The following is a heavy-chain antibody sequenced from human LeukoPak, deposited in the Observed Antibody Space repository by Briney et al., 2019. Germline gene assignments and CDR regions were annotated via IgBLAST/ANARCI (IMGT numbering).Heavy chain of an antibody. J-gene: IGHJ4*02. CDR1: GYTLTELS. CDR3: ATDLRRDGYNSDFDY. CDR2: SDPEDGET. D-gene: IGHD5-24*01. Sequence: AAVKVSCKVSGYTLTELSMHWVRQAPGKGLEWMGGSDPEDGETIHAQKFQGRVTMTEDTSTDTAYMELSSLRSEDTAVYYCATDLRRDGYNSDFDYWGQGTLVTVSS. V-gene: IGHV1-24*01.